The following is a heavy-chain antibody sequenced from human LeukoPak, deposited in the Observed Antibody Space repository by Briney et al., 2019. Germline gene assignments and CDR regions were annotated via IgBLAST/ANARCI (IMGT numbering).Heavy chain of an antibody. CDR2: INHSGST. V-gene: IGHV4-34*01. D-gene: IGHD3-3*01. CDR1: GGSFSGYY. CDR3: AREADYDFWSGSNDAFDI. J-gene: IGHJ3*02. Sequence: SETLSLTCAVYGGSFSGYYWSWIRQPPGKGLEWIGEINHSGSTNYNPSLKSRVTISVDTSKNQFSLKLSSVTAADTAVYYCAREADYDFWSGSNDAFDIWGQGTMDTVSS.